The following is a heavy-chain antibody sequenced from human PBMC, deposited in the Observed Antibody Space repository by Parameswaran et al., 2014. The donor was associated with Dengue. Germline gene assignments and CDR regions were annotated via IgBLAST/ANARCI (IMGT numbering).Heavy chain of an antibody. V-gene: IGHV1-69*01. Sequence: VRQAPGQGLEWMGGIIPIFGTANYAQKFQGRVTITADESTSTAYMELSSLRSEDTAVYYCARGGYYDSSGYSVADYWGQGTLVTVSS. J-gene: IGHJ4*02. CDR2: IIPIFGTA. D-gene: IGHD3-22*01. CDR3: ARGGYYDSSGYSVADY.